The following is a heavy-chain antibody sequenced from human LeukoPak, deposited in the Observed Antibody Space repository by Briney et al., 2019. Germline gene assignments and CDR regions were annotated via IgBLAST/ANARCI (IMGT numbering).Heavy chain of an antibody. J-gene: IGHJ3*01. V-gene: IGHV1-2*02. CDR3: TKDQGIAVAGTD. CDR1: GYTFSCYY. CDR2: INPSSGAT. Sequence: ASVKVSCKASGYTFSCYYIHWVRQAPGQGLEWMGWINPSSGATRYAQKFQDRVTMSSDTSITTAYMDLSRLRSDDTAVYYCTKDQGIAVAGTDWGQGTMVTVSS. D-gene: IGHD6-19*01.